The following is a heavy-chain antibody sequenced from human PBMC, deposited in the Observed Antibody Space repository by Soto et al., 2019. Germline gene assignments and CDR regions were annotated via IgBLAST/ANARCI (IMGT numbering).Heavy chain of an antibody. CDR2: ISPFNGHT. CDR3: AREPPRATAGLNYFDP. Sequence: QVQLVQSGTEVKKPGASVKVSCKTSGYTFINFGIGWVRQAPGQGLEWMGWISPFNGHTHYAQKLQGRVALTTDTSTSTAFLELRSLTYDDTAVDYWAREPPRATAGLNYFDPWGQGTLVTVSS. CDR1: GYTFINFG. J-gene: IGHJ5*02. D-gene: IGHD6-13*01. V-gene: IGHV1-18*01.